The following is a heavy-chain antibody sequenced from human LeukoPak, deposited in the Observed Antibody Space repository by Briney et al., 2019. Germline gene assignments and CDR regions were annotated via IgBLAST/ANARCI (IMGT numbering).Heavy chain of an antibody. CDR2: ISGSGGST. J-gene: IGHJ4*02. CDR3: AKDRIAARPGPYYFDY. CDR1: GFTFSSYA. Sequence: GGSLRLSCAASGFTFSSYAMSWVRQAPGKGLEWVSAISGSGGSTYYADSVKGRFTISRDNSKNTLYLQMNSLRAEDTAVYYCAKDRIAARPGPYYFDYWGQGTLVTVSP. V-gene: IGHV3-23*01. D-gene: IGHD6-6*01.